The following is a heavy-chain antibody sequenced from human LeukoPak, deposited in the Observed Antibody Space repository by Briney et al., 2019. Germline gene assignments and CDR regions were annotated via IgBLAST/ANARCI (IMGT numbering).Heavy chain of an antibody. J-gene: IGHJ4*02. CDR3: ARDSSLRGYSYEFDY. CDR1: GFIFSTYS. V-gene: IGHV3-48*01. CDR2: ISSRNNVT. Sequence: GGSLRLSCTASGFIFSTYSLNWVRQAPGEGLEWISYISSRNNVTYYADSVKGRFTISRDNAKNSLFLQMNSLRAEDTAVYYCARDSSLRGYSYEFDYWGQGTLVTVSS. D-gene: IGHD5-18*01.